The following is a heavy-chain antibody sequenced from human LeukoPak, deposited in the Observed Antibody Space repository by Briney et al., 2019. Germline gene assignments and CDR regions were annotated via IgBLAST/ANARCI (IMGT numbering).Heavy chain of an antibody. D-gene: IGHD5-18*01. CDR3: ATVAMEDWYFDL. J-gene: IGHJ2*01. V-gene: IGHV3-48*02. CDR2: ISSSGSTI. CDR1: GFTFRSYS. Sequence: GGSLRRSCVASGFTFRSYSMNWVRQAPGKGLEWVSYISSSGSTIYYADAVKGRFTISRDNAKNSLYLQMSSLRDGDTAVYYCATVAMEDWYFDLWGRGTLVTVSS.